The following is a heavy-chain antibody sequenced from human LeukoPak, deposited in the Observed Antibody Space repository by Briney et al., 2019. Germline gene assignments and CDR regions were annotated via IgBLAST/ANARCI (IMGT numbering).Heavy chain of an antibody. CDR1: GYTLNSYA. CDR2: INTNTGNP. J-gene: IGHJ4*02. V-gene: IGHV7-4-1*02. CDR3: ARDGSGSQLTGDLDY. D-gene: IGHD3-10*01. Sequence: GASVKVSCKASGYTLNSYAMNWVRQAPGQGPEWMGWINTNTGNPTYAQDFLGRFVFSLDTSVSTAYLQISTLKAEDTAVYYCARDGSGSQLTGDLDYWGQGTLVTVSS.